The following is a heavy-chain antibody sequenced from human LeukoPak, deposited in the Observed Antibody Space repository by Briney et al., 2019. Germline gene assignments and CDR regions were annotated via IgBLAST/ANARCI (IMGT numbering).Heavy chain of an antibody. CDR1: GFSFSTNW. J-gene: IGHJ4*02. D-gene: IGHD1-26*01. Sequence: KTGGSLRLSCAASGFSFSTNWMSWVRHAPGKGLEWLASIKYDGSDKYYVESVKGRFTISRDNAKSSLYLQMDSLRGEDTAVYYCARDRPYGSYDYWGQGTLVTVSS. CDR2: IKYDGSDK. V-gene: IGHV3-7*01. CDR3: ARDRPYGSYDY.